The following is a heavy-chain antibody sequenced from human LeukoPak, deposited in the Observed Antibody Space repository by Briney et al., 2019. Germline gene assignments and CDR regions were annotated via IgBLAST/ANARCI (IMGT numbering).Heavy chain of an antibody. CDR1: GYTFTDYG. CDR3: AAPRAYVDTAMVPFDY. J-gene: IGHJ4*02. D-gene: IGHD5-18*01. Sequence: ASVKVSCKASGYTFTDYGISWVRQAPGQALEWLGWISVYNGNTIYAQKLQGRVTMTTDTSTSTAYMELRSLTSDDTAVYYCAAPRAYVDTAMVPFDYWGQGTLVTVSS. V-gene: IGHV1-18*01. CDR2: ISVYNGNT.